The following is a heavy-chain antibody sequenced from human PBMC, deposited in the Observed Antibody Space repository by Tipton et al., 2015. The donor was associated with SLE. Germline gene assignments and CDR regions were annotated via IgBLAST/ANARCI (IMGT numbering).Heavy chain of an antibody. CDR1: GGPITSYY. Sequence: TLSLTCNVSGGPITSYYWSWIRQPPGKGLEWIGSIYHSGNTYYNPSLKSRVTISVDTSKNQFPLRLSSVTAADTAVYYCARPFTFCGGYCPPFAFDIWGQGTLVPVSS. CDR2: IYHSGNT. D-gene: IGHD2-21*02. J-gene: IGHJ3*02. CDR3: ARPFTFCGGYCPPFAFDI. V-gene: IGHV4-39*06.